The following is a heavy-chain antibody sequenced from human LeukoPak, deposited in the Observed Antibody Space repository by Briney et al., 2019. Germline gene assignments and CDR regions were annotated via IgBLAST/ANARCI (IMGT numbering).Heavy chain of an antibody. CDR3: SRGDYGGNTYYFDS. D-gene: IGHD4-23*01. J-gene: IGHJ4*02. V-gene: IGHV3-7*04. CDR1: GFTFSNYE. CDR2: IKKDGSEK. Sequence: GGSLRLSCAASGFTFSNYEMSWVRQAPGKGPEWVANIKKDGSEKYYVDSVKGRFTISRDNAKNSLYLQINSLRAEDTALYYCSRGDYGGNTYYFDSWGQGTLVIVSS.